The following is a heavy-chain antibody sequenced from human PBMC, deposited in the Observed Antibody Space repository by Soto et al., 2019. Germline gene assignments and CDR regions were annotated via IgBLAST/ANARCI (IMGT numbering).Heavy chain of an antibody. Sequence: GGSLRLSCVASGFTFSLYSIVWVRQAPGKGLEWVSSISGDSTFIYYADSLKDRFSISRDNAKNSLYLQMDSLRVEDTATYYCVRARPTDRRPDFWGQGTLVTV. CDR2: ISGDSTFI. V-gene: IGHV3-21*01. J-gene: IGHJ4*02. D-gene: IGHD3-22*01. CDR1: GFTFSLYS. CDR3: VRARPTDRRPDF.